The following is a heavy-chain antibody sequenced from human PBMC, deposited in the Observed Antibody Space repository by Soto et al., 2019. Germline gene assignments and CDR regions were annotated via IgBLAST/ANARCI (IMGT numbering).Heavy chain of an antibody. CDR3: ARGEPHSSGWNFDF. CDR1: GYRLTSNY. V-gene: IGHV1-46*01. D-gene: IGHD6-19*01. J-gene: IGHJ4*02. CDR2: INPSGGTT. Sequence: QVQLVQSGAEGKKPGASVKVSCTASGYRLTSNYIHWVRQAPGEGLEGMGKINPSGGTTRYGQKFQGRVTMTRDTSTSTVYMEMSSLRSEDTAVYYCARGEPHSSGWNFDFWGQGTLVIVSP.